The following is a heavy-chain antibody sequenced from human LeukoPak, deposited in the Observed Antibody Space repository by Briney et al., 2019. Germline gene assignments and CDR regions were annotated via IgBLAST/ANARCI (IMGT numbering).Heavy chain of an antibody. V-gene: IGHV4-34*01. Sequence: SETLSLTCAVYGGSFSGYYWSWIRQPPGKGLEWIGEINHSGSTNYNPSLKSRVTISVDTSKSQFSLKLSSVTAADTAVYYCARVHYYDSSGYYYNAFDIWGQGTMVTVSS. CDR2: INHSGST. CDR3: ARVHYYDSSGYYYNAFDI. CDR1: GGSFSGYY. J-gene: IGHJ3*02. D-gene: IGHD3-22*01.